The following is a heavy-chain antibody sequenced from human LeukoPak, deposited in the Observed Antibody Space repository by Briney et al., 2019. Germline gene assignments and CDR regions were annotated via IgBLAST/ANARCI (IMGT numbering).Heavy chain of an antibody. CDR1: GGSISSYY. J-gene: IGHJ4*02. V-gene: IGHV4-59*01. CDR2: IYYSGST. Sequence: SETLSLTCTVSGGSISSYYWSSIRQPPGKRLEWIGYIYYSGSTNYNPSLKSRVTISVDTSKTQFSLKLSSVTAADTAVYYCARGGFAYYYDSSGYYYFDYWGQGTLVTVSS. D-gene: IGHD3-22*01. CDR3: ARGGFAYYYDSSGYYYFDY.